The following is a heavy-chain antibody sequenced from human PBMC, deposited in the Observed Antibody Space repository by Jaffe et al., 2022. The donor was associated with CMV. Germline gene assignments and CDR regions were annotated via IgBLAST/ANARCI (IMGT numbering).Heavy chain of an antibody. J-gene: IGHJ6*02. D-gene: IGHD2-2*01. CDR3: AREQHSSWYQLPPSLDYGMDV. Sequence: QVQLVQSGAEVKKPGASVKVSCKASGYTFTSYGISWVRQAPGQGLEWMGWISAYNGNTNYAQKLQGRVTMTTDTSTSTAYMELRSLRSDDTAVYYCAREQHSSWYQLPPSLDYGMDVWGQGTTVTVSS. CDR2: ISAYNGNT. CDR1: GYTFTSYG. V-gene: IGHV1-18*01.